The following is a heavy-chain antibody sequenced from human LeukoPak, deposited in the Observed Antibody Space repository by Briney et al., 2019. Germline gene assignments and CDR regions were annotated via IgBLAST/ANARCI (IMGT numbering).Heavy chain of an antibody. D-gene: IGHD6-13*01. CDR2: ISSNGGST. V-gene: IGHV3-64D*06. Sequence: GGSLRLSCSASGFTFSSYAMHWVRQAPGKGLEYASAISSNGGSTYYADSVKGRFTISRDNSKNTLYLQMSSLRAEDTAVYYSVKRALPSIAAAGHFDYWGQGTLVTVSS. J-gene: IGHJ4*02. CDR3: VKRALPSIAAAGHFDY. CDR1: GFTFSSYA.